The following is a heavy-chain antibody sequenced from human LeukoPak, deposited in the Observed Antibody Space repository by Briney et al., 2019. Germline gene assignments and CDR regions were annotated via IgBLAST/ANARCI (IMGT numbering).Heavy chain of an antibody. D-gene: IGHD3-22*01. CDR1: GFTFSSYA. J-gene: IGHJ4*02. Sequence: PGGSLRLSCAASGFTFSSYAMSWVRQAPGKGLEWVSAISGSGGSTYYADPVKGRFTISRDNSKNTLYLQMNSLRAEDTAVYYCAKRFFPDYYDSSGYFVFDYWGQGTLVTVSS. CDR3: AKRFFPDYYDSSGYFVFDY. CDR2: ISGSGGST. V-gene: IGHV3-23*01.